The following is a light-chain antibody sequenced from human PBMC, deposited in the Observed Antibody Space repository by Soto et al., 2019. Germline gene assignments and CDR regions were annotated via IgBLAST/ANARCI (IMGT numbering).Light chain of an antibody. J-gene: IGKJ4*01. CDR1: QPIANY. CDR3: LKYNSAPLT. V-gene: IGKV1-27*01. Sequence: DVRMTQSPSSLSASVGDRVTITCRASQPIANYLAWYQQKPGKVPELLIYGASTLQSGVPSRFSGTASGTEFTLTISSLQPEDVATYYCLKYNSAPLTFGGGTKVEMK. CDR2: GAS.